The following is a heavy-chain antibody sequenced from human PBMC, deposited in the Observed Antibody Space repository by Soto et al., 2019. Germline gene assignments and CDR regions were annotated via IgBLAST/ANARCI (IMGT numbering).Heavy chain of an antibody. D-gene: IGHD7-27*01. CDR1: GDSVTSGSYY. J-gene: IGHJ6*02. V-gene: IGHV4-61*03. CDR2: ISYTGRT. Sequence: SETLSLTCIVSGDSVTSGSYYWTWLRQPPGKGLEWIGYISYTGRTKYNPSLQSRVTISVDTSKNDFALNLSSVTAADTAVYFCAREWGLLPYYVMNVWGHGTAVTVS. CDR3: AREWGLLPYYVMNV.